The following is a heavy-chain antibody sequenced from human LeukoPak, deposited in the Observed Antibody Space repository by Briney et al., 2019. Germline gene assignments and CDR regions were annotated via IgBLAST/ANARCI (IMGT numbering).Heavy chain of an antibody. V-gene: IGHV1-18*01. CDR2: ISVYNGNT. D-gene: IGHD4-17*01. J-gene: IGHJ4*02. CDR1: GYTFISYG. CDR3: ARVPKMTTVSPAVDY. Sequence: ASVKVSCKASGYTFISYGISWVRQAPGQGLEWMGWISVYNGNTKYAQKLQGRVTVTTDTSTSTAYMELRSPRSDDTAVYYCARVPKMTTVSPAVDYWGQGTLVTVSS.